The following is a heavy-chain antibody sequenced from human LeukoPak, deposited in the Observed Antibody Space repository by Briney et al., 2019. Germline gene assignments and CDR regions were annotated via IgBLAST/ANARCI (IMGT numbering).Heavy chain of an antibody. CDR3: AGRSGSSQLPDY. CDR1: GYTFNNYY. J-gene: IGHJ4*02. CDR2: INPSAGST. D-gene: IGHD1-26*01. Sequence: RASVKVSCKASGYTFNNYYMHWVRQAPGQGLEWMGIINPSAGSTSYAQKFQGRVTMTRDMSTSTVYMELSSLRSEDTAVYYCAGRSGSSQLPDYWGQGTLVTVSS. V-gene: IGHV1-46*02.